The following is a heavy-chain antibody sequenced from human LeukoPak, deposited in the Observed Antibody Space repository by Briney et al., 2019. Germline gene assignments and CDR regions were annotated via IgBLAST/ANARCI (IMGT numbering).Heavy chain of an antibody. CDR3: ASVPYSSGWHFDY. D-gene: IGHD6-19*01. Sequence: GGSLTLPCVASGLSINNYWMTWVRQAPGKGLEWVANIKQDGSEKYYVNSVKGRFTVSRDNAKNSLYLQMNSLRAEDTAVYYCASVPYSSGWHFDYWGQGTLVTVSS. V-gene: IGHV3-7*01. CDR1: GLSINNYW. CDR2: IKQDGSEK. J-gene: IGHJ4*02.